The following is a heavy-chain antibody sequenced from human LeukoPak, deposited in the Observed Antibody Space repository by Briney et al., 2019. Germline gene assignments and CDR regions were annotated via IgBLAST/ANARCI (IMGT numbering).Heavy chain of an antibody. Sequence: GGSLRLSCAASGFTFSSNWMSWVRQAPGKGLEWVANMNQDGSEKYYVDSVKGRFTISRDNAKNSVNLQMNSLRAEDTAVYFCARGRGLDIWGQGTMVTVPS. J-gene: IGHJ3*02. CDR2: MNQDGSEK. CDR3: ARGRGLDI. CDR1: GFTFSSNW. V-gene: IGHV3-7*05.